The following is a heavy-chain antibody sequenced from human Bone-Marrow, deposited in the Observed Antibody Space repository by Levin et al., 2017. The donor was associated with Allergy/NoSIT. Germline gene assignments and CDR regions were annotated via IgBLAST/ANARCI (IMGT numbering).Heavy chain of an antibody. D-gene: IGHD2-2*01. CDR3: AKGKRQFCTSTSCLIDD. CDR2: ILYDGSKK. V-gene: IGHV3-30*18. J-gene: IGHJ4*02. CDR1: GFPFSTHA. Sequence: GGSLRLSCAASGFPFSTHAMHWVRQAPGKGLEWVAVILYDGSKKYYADSVKGRFTISRDNSNSTLYLQMNGLTTEDTAVYYCAKGKRQFCTSTSCLIDDWGQGTLVTVSS.